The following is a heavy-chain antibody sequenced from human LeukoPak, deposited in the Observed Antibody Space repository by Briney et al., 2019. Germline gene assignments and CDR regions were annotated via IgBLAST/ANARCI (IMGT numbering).Heavy chain of an antibody. CDR2: SRNKPDSYTT. D-gene: IGHD7-27*01. J-gene: IGHJ4*02. CDR3: ARSTWGSGFDY. Sequence: SGGSLRLPCAASGFTFSDHYMDWVRQAPGKGLEWVGRSRNKPDSYTTEYAASVKGRFTVSRDDSKNSLYLQMNSLKTEDTAVYYCARSTWGSGFDYWGQGTLVTVSS. CDR1: GFTFSDHY. V-gene: IGHV3-72*01.